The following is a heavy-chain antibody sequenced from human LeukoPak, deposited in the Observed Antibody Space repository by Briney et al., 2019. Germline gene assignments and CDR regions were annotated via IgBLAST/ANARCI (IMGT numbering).Heavy chain of an antibody. V-gene: IGHV5-51*01. CDR2: IYPGDSDT. CDR1: GYSFTSYW. D-gene: IGHD2-21*01. J-gene: IGHJ4*02. Sequence: GESLKISCKGSGYSFTSYWIGWVRQMPGKGLEWMGIIYPGDSDTRYSSSFQGQVTISADKSISTAYLQWSSLKASDTAMYYCASLAYCGGDCYAPFDYWGQGTLVTVSS. CDR3: ASLAYCGGDCYAPFDY.